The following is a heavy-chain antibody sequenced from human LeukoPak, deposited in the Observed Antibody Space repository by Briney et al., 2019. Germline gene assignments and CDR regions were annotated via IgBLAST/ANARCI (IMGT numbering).Heavy chain of an antibody. D-gene: IGHD2-15*01. J-gene: IGHJ4*02. CDR3: AKEATPGGSRPPFDY. CDR1: GFTVSSNY. V-gene: IGHV3-23*01. CDR2: ISGSGGST. Sequence: GGSLRLSCAASGFTVSSNYMSWVRQAPGKGLEWVSAISGSGGSTYYADSVKGRFTISRDNSKNTLYLQMNSLRAEDTAVYYCAKEATPGGSRPPFDYWGQGTLVTVSS.